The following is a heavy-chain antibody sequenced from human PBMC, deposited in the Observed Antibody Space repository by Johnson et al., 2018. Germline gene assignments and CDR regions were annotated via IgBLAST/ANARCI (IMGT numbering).Heavy chain of an antibody. D-gene: IGHD2-2*01. J-gene: IGHJ3*02. CDR3: ARFVVVPAAISDAFVI. CDR1: GFTFSSYS. CDR2: ISSSSSYI. V-gene: IGHV3-21*01. Sequence: VQLVESGGGLVKPGGSLRLSCAASGFTFSSYSMNWVRQAPGKGLEWVSSISSSSSYIYYADSVKGRFTISRDNAKNSLYLQMNSLRAEVTAVYYCARFVVVPAAISDAFVIWGQGTMVTVS.